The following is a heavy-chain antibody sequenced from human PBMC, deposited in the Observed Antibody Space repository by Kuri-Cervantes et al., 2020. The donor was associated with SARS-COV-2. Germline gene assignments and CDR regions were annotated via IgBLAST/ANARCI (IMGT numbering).Heavy chain of an antibody. V-gene: IGHV3-66*01. Sequence: ETLSLTCAVYGGSFSDYYWSWVRQPPGKGLEWVSVIYSGGDTYHADSVKGRFTVSRDISKNTLYLQMNSLRAEDTAVYYCARDRIVVVPAALSGYYGMDVWGQGPTVTVSS. D-gene: IGHD2-2*01. CDR2: IYSGGDT. CDR1: GGSFSDYY. J-gene: IGHJ6*02. CDR3: ARDRIVVVPAALSGYYGMDV.